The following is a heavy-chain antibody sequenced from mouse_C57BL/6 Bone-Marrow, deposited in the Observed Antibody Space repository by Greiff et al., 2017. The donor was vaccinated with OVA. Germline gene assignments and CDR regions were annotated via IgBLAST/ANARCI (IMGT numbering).Heavy chain of an antibody. V-gene: IGHV1-55*01. J-gene: IGHJ2*01. CDR1: GYTFTSYW. CDR3: ARSGPWLDY. CDR2: IYPGSGST. Sequence: QVQLKESGAELVKPGASVKMSCKASGYTFTSYWITWVKQRPGQGLEWIGDIYPGSGSTNYNEKFKSKATLTVDTSSSTAYMQLSSLTSEDSAVYYCARSGPWLDYWGQGTTLTVSS.